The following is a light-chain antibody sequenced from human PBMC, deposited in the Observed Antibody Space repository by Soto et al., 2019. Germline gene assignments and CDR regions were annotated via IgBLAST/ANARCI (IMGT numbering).Light chain of an antibody. J-gene: IGKJ4*01. CDR1: QSVSNN. V-gene: IGKV3-11*01. CDR3: QQRSNWPPLT. CDR2: GAS. Sequence: EIVMTQSPAILSVSPGDRATLSCRAGQSVSNNLAWYQQKPGQTPRLVIYGASNRATGVPARFSGSGSGTDFTLTISSLEPEDFAVYYCQQRSNWPPLTFGGGTKVEIK.